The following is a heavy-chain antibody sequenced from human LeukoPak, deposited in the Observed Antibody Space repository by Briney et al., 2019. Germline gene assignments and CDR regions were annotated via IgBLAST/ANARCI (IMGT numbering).Heavy chain of an antibody. CDR3: ARDSSRITMVRGVISPMGY. J-gene: IGHJ4*02. CDR2: IIPILGIA. V-gene: IGHV1-69*04. Sequence: GASVKVSCKASGYTFTSYDINWVRQAPGQGLEWMGRIIPILGIANYAQKFQGRVTITADKSTSTAYMELSSLRSEDTAVYYCARDSSRITMVRGVISPMGYWGQGTLVTVSS. CDR1: GYTFTSYD. D-gene: IGHD3-10*01.